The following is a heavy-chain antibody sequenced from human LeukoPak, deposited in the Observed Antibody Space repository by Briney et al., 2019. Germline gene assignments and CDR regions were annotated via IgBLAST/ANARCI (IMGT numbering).Heavy chain of an antibody. D-gene: IGHD1-1*01. Sequence: PGGSLRLSCAASGFTLRNYWMHWVRQVPGKGLVWVARIKTDGSWTNCADSVQGRFTISRDNAKNTLYLEMNSLRAEDTAVYYCVRDNDAWAFDIWGQGTMVTVSS. V-gene: IGHV3-74*01. CDR3: VRDNDAWAFDI. CDR1: GFTLRNYW. CDR2: IKTDGSWT. J-gene: IGHJ3*02.